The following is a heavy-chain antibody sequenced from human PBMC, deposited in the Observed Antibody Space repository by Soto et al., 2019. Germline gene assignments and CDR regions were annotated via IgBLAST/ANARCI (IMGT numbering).Heavy chain of an antibody. V-gene: IGHV3-23*01. Sequence: GGSMRLSCAAFGFIFSSYAMSWVLQAAGKGLEWVSAISGSGGSTYYADSLKGRFTISRDNSKNTRYLQMNSLRAEDTAVCYCEKDAIVVVITALFNYWGQGALVTVSS. J-gene: IGHJ4*02. CDR3: EKDAIVVVITALFNY. CDR1: GFIFSSYA. CDR2: ISGSGGST. D-gene: IGHD3-22*01.